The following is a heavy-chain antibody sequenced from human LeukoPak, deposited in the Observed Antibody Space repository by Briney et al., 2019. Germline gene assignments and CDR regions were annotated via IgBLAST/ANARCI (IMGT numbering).Heavy chain of an antibody. D-gene: IGHD3-22*01. CDR2: IRGDGSRQ. Sequence: GGSLRLSCAASGFTFSNHWMVWVRQATGEGLEWVANIRGDGSRQYYLDSVKGRFTISRDNAKNSLYLQMSSLRADDTAVYYCVRDANYHDGSNYYDVLDIWGQGTMVTVSS. J-gene: IGHJ3*02. V-gene: IGHV3-7*01. CDR3: VRDANYHDGSNYYDVLDI. CDR1: GFTFSNHW.